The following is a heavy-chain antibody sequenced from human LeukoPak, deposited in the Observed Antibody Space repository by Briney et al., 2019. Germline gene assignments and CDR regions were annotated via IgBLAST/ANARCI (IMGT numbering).Heavy chain of an antibody. CDR3: ARQLSGYSSSWAIDY. D-gene: IGHD6-13*01. V-gene: IGHV4-39*01. J-gene: IGHJ4*02. CDR2: IYYSGST. CDR1: GGSISGYY. Sequence: SETLSLTCTVSGGSISGYYWGWIRQPPGKGLEWIGSIYYSGSTYYNPSLKSRVTISVDTSKNQFSLKLSSVTAADTAVYYCARQLSGYSSSWAIDYWGQGTLVTVSS.